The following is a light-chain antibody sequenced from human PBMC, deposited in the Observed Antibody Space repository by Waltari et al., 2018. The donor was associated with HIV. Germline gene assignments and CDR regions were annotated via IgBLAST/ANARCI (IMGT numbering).Light chain of an antibody. CDR2: DDR. V-gene: IGLV3-21*02. CDR3: QVWDSGSEPPVV. J-gene: IGLJ2*01. Sequence: SYVLTQPPSVSVAPGQTARITCGGDNIRSKSVHWYQQKSGQAPVVVVYDDRDRPSGIPERVAGSNSGNTDTLTISRVDAGDEADYYCQVWDSGSEPPVVFGGGTKLTVL. CDR1: NIRSKS.